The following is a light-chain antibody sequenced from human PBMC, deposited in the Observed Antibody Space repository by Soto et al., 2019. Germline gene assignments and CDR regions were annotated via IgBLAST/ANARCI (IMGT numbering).Light chain of an antibody. V-gene: IGLV2-14*03. CDR2: DAS. Sequence: QSALTQPASVSGSPGQSITISCTGTSSDIGSYNYVSWYQQHPGRAPKLMIFDASHRPSGVSSRFSGSKSGSTASLTISGLQAEDEADYYCSSSTSSSTLVFGGGTKLTVL. J-gene: IGLJ2*01. CDR1: SSDIGSYNY. CDR3: SSSTSSSTLV.